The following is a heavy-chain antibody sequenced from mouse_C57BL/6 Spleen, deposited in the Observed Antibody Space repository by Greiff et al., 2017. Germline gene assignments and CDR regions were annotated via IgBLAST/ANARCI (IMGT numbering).Heavy chain of an antibody. CDR3: ARYTVPDY. Sequence: VQLQQPGAELVRPGTSVKLSCKASGYTFTSYWMHWVKQRPGQGLEWIGVIDPSDSYTNYTQKFKGKATLTVDTSSSTAYMQLSSLTSEDSAVYYCARYTVPDYWGQGTTLTVSA. CDR1: GYTFTSYW. V-gene: IGHV1-59*01. CDR2: IDPSDSYT. J-gene: IGHJ2*01. D-gene: IGHD1-1*01.